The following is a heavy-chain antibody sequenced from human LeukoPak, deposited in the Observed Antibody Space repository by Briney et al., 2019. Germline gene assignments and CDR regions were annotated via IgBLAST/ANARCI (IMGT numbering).Heavy chain of an antibody. Sequence: SETLSLTCAVYGGSFSGYYCSWIRQPPGKGLEWIGEINHSGSTNYNPSLKSRVTISVDTSKNQFSLKLSSVTAADTAVYYCARARNIVVVPAAKGVRRYYFDYWGQGTLVTVSS. CDR2: INHSGST. D-gene: IGHD2-2*01. V-gene: IGHV4-34*01. CDR3: ARARNIVVVPAAKGVRRYYFDY. J-gene: IGHJ4*02. CDR1: GGSFSGYY.